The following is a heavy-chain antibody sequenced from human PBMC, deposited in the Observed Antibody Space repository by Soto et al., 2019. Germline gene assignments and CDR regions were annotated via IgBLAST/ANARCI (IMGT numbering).Heavy chain of an antibody. D-gene: IGHD3-22*01. V-gene: IGHV5-51*01. CDR1: GYSFFSHW. J-gene: IGHJ4*02. CDR3: ARRRWLSGYYDY. CDR2: IYPADSET. Sequence: GESLTISCKGSGYSFFSHWIGWLRQMPGKGLEWVGIIYPADSETRYSPSFQGQVTISVDKSINTAYLQWSSLKASDTAMYYCARRRWLSGYYDYWGQGTLVIFYS.